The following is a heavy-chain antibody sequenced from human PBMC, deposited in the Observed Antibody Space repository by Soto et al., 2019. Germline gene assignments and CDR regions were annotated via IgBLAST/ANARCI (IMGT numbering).Heavy chain of an antibody. V-gene: IGHV1-24*01. CDR1: GYTLTELS. CDR3: ATPGAAYCSGGSCYGVGWFDP. Sequence: ASVKVSCKVSGYTLTELSMHWVRQAPGKGLEWMGGFDPEDGETIYAQKFQGRVTMTEDTSTDTAYMELSSLRSEDTAVYYCATPGAAYCSGGSCYGVGWFDPWGQGTLVTVSS. J-gene: IGHJ5*02. CDR2: FDPEDGET. D-gene: IGHD2-15*01.